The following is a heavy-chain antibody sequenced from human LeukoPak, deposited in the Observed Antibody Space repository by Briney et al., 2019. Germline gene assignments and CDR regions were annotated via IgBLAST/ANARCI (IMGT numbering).Heavy chain of an antibody. J-gene: IGHJ5*02. Sequence: PSETLSLTCTVSGGSISSYYWSWIRQPPGKGLEWIGYIYYSGSTNYNPSLKSRVTISVDTSKNQFSLKLSSVTAADTAVYYCARESSGWYQWSPYNWFDPWGQGTLVTVSS. V-gene: IGHV4-59*01. D-gene: IGHD6-19*01. CDR1: GGSISSYY. CDR2: IYYSGST. CDR3: ARESSGWYQWSPYNWFDP.